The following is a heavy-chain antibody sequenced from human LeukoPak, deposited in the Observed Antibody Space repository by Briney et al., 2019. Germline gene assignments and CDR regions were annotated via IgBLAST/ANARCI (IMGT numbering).Heavy chain of an antibody. Sequence: PGGSLRLSCAASGFTVSSNYMSWVRQAPGKGLEGVSVIYSGGSTYYADSVKGRFTISRDNSKNTLYLQMNSLRAEDTAVYYCAREIAARLDYWGQGTLVTVSS. J-gene: IGHJ4*02. CDR2: IYSGGST. D-gene: IGHD6-6*01. CDR1: GFTVSSNY. CDR3: AREIAARLDY. V-gene: IGHV3-66*02.